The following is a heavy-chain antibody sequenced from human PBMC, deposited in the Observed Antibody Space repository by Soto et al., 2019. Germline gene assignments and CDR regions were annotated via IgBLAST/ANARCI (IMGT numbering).Heavy chain of an antibody. V-gene: IGHV3-30*18. CDR1: GFTFSSYG. CDR3: AKDSVGYCSSTSCYRYFDY. D-gene: IGHD2-2*03. Sequence: GSLRLSCAASGFTFSSYGMHWVRQAPGKGLEWVAVISYDGSNKYYADSVKGRFTISRDNSKNTLYLQMNSLRAEDTAVYYCAKDSVGYCSSTSCYRYFDYWGQGTLVTVSS. CDR2: ISYDGSNK. J-gene: IGHJ4*02.